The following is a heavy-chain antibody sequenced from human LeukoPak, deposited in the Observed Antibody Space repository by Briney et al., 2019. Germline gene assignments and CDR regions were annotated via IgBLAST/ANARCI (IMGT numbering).Heavy chain of an antibody. D-gene: IGHD1-26*01. V-gene: IGHV4-59*11. CDR3: ARVGGGSYSYFDY. CDR2: ISYSGST. J-gene: IGHJ4*02. CDR1: GGSISSHY. Sequence: TSETLSLTCTVSGGSISSHYWSWIRQPPGKGLEWIGYISYSGSTNYNPSLKSRVTISVDTSRNQVSLKLNSVTAADTAMYYCARVGGGSYSYFDYWGQGTLVTVSS.